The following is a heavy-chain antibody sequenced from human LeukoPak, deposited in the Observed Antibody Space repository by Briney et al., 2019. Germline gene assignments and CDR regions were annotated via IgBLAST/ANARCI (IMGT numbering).Heavy chain of an antibody. CDR2: IYYRGNT. Sequence: SETVSLTCTVSGGSISPYYWSWIRQPPGKGLEWIGYIYYRGNTNYNPSLKSRVTISVHTSKNQFSLKLTSVTAADTAVYYCARGRWTFDYWGQGTLVTVSA. D-gene: IGHD4-23*01. J-gene: IGHJ4*02. V-gene: IGHV4-59*01. CDR3: ARGRWTFDY. CDR1: GGSISPYY.